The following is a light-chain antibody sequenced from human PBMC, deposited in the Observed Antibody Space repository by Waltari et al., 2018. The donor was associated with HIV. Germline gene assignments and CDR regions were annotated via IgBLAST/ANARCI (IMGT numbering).Light chain of an antibody. CDR2: ADS. CDR3: QVWDRSSDHVL. J-gene: IGLJ2*01. CDR1: NFGSKT. Sequence: SYVLTQAPSVSVAPGQTARITCGGHNFGSKTVHWYQQKPGQAPVRVVYADSDPPSGIPKRFPCPNSGNTATLTISRVEAGDEADYYCQVWDRSSDHVLFGGGTKLTVL. V-gene: IGLV3-21*02.